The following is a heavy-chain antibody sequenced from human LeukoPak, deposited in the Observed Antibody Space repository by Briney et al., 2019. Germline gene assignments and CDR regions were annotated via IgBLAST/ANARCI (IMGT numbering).Heavy chain of an antibody. CDR2: IKYDGSET. Sequence: PGGSLRLSCVVSGLSWIPYWMSWVRQAPGQGLERVANIKYDGSETYYVDSVKGRFTVSRDNAKNSLYLQMNSLRAEDTAVYYCASATGDNGGYFDYWGQGTQATVSS. J-gene: IGHJ4*02. D-gene: IGHD3-9*01. CDR1: GLSWIPYW. V-gene: IGHV3-7*01. CDR3: ASATGDNGGYFDY.